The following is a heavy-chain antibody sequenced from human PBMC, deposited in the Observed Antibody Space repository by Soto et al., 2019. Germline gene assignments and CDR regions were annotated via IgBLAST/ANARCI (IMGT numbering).Heavy chain of an antibody. V-gene: IGHV3-30*18. CDR2: ISHDGSNK. D-gene: IGHD2-15*01. Sequence: QVPLVESGGGVVQPGRSLRLSCAASGFTFSSYGMHWVRQAPGKGLEWVALISHDGSNKYYVDYVKGRLTISRDNYKNTLFLQMNSLKAGDTAVYYCAKARLRGGFLTAATTNGMDVWGQGTPVTVSS. J-gene: IGHJ6*02. CDR1: GFTFSSYG. CDR3: AKARLRGGFLTAATTNGMDV.